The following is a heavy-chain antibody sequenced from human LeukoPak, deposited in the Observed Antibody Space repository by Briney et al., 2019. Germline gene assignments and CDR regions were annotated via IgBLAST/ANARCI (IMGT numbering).Heavy chain of an antibody. V-gene: IGHV5-51*01. Sequence: PGESLKISCKGSGYSFTSYWIGWVRQMPGKGLEWMGIIYPGDSDTRDSPSFQGHVTISADKSISTAYLQWSSLKASDTAMYYCARPRDRDGDYGDYWGQGTLVTVSS. D-gene: IGHD4-17*01. J-gene: IGHJ4*02. CDR2: IYPGDSDT. CDR1: GYSFTSYW. CDR3: ARPRDRDGDYGDY.